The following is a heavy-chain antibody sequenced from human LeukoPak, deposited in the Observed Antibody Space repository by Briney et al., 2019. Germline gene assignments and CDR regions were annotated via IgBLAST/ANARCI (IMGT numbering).Heavy chain of an antibody. V-gene: IGHV3-48*04. Sequence: GGSARLSCAASGFTFSSYWMHWLRQAPGKGLEWVSYISSSGSTIYYADSVKGRFTISRDNAKNSLYLQMNSLRAEDTAVYYCAELGITMIGGVWGKGTTVTISS. D-gene: IGHD3-10*02. CDR2: ISSSGSTI. J-gene: IGHJ6*04. CDR1: GFTFSSYW. CDR3: AELGITMIGGV.